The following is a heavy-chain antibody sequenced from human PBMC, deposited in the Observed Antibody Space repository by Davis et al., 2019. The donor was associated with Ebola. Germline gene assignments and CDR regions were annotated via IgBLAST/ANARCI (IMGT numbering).Heavy chain of an antibody. V-gene: IGHV3-30*03. J-gene: IGHJ6*03. CDR3: ARDPVEFGEFNYYYYMDV. Sequence: PGGSLRLSCAASGFTFSSYEMNWVRQAPGKGLEWVAVISYDGSNKYYADSVKGRFTISRDNSKNTLYLQMNSLRAEDTAVYYCARDPVEFGEFNYYYYMDVWGKGTTVTVSS. D-gene: IGHD3-10*01. CDR1: GFTFSSYE. CDR2: ISYDGSNK.